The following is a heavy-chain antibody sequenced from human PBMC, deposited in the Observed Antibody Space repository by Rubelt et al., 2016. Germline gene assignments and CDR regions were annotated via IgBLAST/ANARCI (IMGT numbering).Heavy chain of an antibody. CDR2: IYHSGST. CDR1: GDSIISFYW. V-gene: IGHV4-4*01. J-gene: IGHJ4*02. D-gene: IGHD6-6*01. CDR3: ARRRQLVRIFDH. Sequence: GDSIISFYWWTWVRQPPGKGLEWIGEIYHSGSTHYNPSLKSRVTISLDKSKNQFSLNLTSVTAADAAVYFCARRRQLVRIFDHWGQGDLVTISS.